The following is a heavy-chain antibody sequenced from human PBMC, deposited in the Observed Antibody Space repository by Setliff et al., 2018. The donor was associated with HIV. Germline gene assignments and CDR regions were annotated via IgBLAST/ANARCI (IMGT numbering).Heavy chain of an antibody. CDR1: GYSISSGYY. V-gene: IGHV4-38-2*02. D-gene: IGHD2-2*01. CDR2: IYYSGST. J-gene: IGHJ6*02. Sequence: SETLSLTCTVSGYSISSGYYWGWIRQPPGKGLEWIGSIYYSGSTYYNPSLKSRVTISVDTSKNQFSLKLSSVTAADTAVYYCARGHCSGTNCYGVDYYGMDVWGQGTTVTVSS. CDR3: ARGHCSGTNCYGVDYYGMDV.